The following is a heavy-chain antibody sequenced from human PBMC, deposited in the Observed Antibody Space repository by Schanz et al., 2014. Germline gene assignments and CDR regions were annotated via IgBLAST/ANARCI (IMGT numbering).Heavy chain of an antibody. CDR2: IAYSGST. CDR3: ARVGRNSYGFTSRFDA. CDR1: GSDIRGFH. V-gene: IGHV4-59*13. D-gene: IGHD3-16*01. Sequence: QVQLQESGPGQVRLSETLSLTCTVSGSDIRGFHWSWIRQSPVKGLEWIGYIAYSGSTNYNPSLQSRVTISLDTSQSQCSLRLTSVSSADTAMYYCARVGRNSYGFTSRFDAWGQGTLVAVSS. J-gene: IGHJ5*02.